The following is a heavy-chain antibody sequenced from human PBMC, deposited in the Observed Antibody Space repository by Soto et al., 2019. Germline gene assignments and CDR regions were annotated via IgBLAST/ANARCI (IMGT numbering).Heavy chain of an antibody. CDR3: TGDILGTHMSSLDF. J-gene: IGHJ4*02. D-gene: IGHD3-3*02. Sequence: EVKLIQSGAGVKKPGATVKIACKVYGYRFTDSYIHWIKQAPGKGLEWMGLVDPQNNNTDYGRTFQGRLTLTADTSTDTAFMELRSLRSEDTAAYYCTGDILGTHMSSLDFWGQGALVTVSS. V-gene: IGHV1-69-2*01. CDR1: GYRFTDSY. CDR2: VDPQNNNT.